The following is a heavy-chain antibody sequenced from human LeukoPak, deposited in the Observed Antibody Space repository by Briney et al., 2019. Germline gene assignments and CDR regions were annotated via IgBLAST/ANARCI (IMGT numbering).Heavy chain of an antibody. CDR3: ARSSGKSRFDF. Sequence: ASVKVSCKVSGYTLTELSMHWVRQAPGQGLEWMGWINNKNGGTNYAQKFQGRVTMTRDSSISIAYMELNGLRSDDTAVYFCARSSGKSRFDFWGQGTLVTVSS. CDR2: INNKNGGT. CDR1: GYTLTELS. J-gene: IGHJ4*02. D-gene: IGHD6-25*01. V-gene: IGHV1-2*02.